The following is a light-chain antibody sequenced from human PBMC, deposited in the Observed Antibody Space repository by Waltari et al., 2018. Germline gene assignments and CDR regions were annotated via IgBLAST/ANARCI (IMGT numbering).Light chain of an antibody. V-gene: IGLV3-21*04. CDR1: NVGSKS. J-gene: IGLJ2*01. Sequence: SYVLTQPPSVSVAPGKTARITCGGNNVGSKSVHWYPQTPGQAPVLVIYYDSDRPSGIPERFSGSNSGNTATLTISRVEAGDEADYYCQVWDSSSDHLVFGGGTKLTVL. CDR3: QVWDSSSDHLV. CDR2: YDS.